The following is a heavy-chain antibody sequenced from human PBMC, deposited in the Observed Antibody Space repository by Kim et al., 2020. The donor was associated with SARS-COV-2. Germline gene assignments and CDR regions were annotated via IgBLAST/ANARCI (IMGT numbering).Heavy chain of an antibody. CDR2: NT. Sequence: NTDYAQKFQGRVTMTRNTSRSTAYMELSSLRSEDTAVYYCARGLRIVDYWGQGTLVTVSS. D-gene: IGHD3-3*01. V-gene: IGHV1-8*01. J-gene: IGHJ4*02. CDR3: ARGLRIVDY.